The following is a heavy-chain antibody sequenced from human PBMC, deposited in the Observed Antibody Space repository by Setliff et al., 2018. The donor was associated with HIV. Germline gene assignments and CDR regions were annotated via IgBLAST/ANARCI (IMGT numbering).Heavy chain of an antibody. CDR2: INPNSGGT. V-gene: IGHV1-2*06. D-gene: IGHD3-3*01. Sequence: GASVKVSCKVSGYSLTDLSIHWVRQAPGKGLEWMGRINPNSGGTNYAQKFQGRVTMTRDTSISTAYMELSRLRSDDTAVYYCARGEYYNFWSGYFGSLDYYYYMDVWGKGTTVTVSS. CDR3: ARGEYYNFWSGYFGSLDYYYYMDV. CDR1: GYSLTDLS. J-gene: IGHJ6*03.